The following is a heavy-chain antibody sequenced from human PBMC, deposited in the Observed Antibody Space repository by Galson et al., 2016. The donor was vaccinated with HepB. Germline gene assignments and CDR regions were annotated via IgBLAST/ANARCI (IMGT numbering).Heavy chain of an antibody. D-gene: IGHD3-16*01. CDR2: ISYDDGRDK. CDR1: GFTFSGYS. Sequence: SLRLSCAVSGFTFSGYSMHWVRQAPGKGLQWVAGISYDDGRDKFYTDSVKGRFTISRDTSKNMFYLNMRNLRADDTAVYYCARDRTLGGVGDLDYWGQGARVTVSS. CDR3: ARDRTLGGVGDLDY. J-gene: IGHJ4*02. V-gene: IGHV3-30-3*01.